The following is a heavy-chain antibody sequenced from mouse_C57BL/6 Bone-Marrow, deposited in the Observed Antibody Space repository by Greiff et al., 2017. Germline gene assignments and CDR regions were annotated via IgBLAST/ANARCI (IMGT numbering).Heavy chain of an antibody. Sequence: VQLQQSGAELARPGASVKLSCKASGYTFTSSGISWVKQRTGQGLEWLGEISPRSGNTYYNEKFQGKATLTADKSSSTAYMELRSLTSEDAAVYFWARSGIYDEYDVPFAYRGQGTLVTVAA. CDR3: ARSGIYDEYDVPFAY. J-gene: IGHJ3*01. D-gene: IGHD2-4*01. CDR1: GYTFTSSG. V-gene: IGHV1-81*01. CDR2: ISPRSGNT.